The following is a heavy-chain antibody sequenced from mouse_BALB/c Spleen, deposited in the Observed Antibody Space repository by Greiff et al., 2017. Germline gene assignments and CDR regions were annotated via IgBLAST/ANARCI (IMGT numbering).Heavy chain of an antibody. CDR2: ISSGGSYT. CDR1: GFTFSSYA. D-gene: IGHD2-3*01. CDR3: ARLIYDGYY. J-gene: IGHJ3*01. Sequence: EVKLVESGGGLVKPGGSLKLSCAASGFTFSSYAMSWVRQTPEKRLEWVATISSGGSYTYYPDSVKGRFTISRDNAKNTLYLQMSSLRSEDTAMYYCARLIYDGYYWGQGTLVTVSA. V-gene: IGHV5-9-3*01.